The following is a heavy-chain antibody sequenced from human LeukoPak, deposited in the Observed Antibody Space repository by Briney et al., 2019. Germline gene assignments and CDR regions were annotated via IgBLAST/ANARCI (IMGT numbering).Heavy chain of an antibody. CDR2: IIPIFGTA. Sequence: ASVKVSCKASGGTFSSYAISWVRQAPGQGLEWMGGIIPIFGTANYARKFQGRVTITADESTSTAYMELSSLRSEDTAVYYCARGSHSWDSSGWYYFDYWGQGTLVTVSS. J-gene: IGHJ4*02. D-gene: IGHD6-19*01. CDR1: GGTFSSYA. CDR3: ARGSHSWDSSGWYYFDY. V-gene: IGHV1-69*01.